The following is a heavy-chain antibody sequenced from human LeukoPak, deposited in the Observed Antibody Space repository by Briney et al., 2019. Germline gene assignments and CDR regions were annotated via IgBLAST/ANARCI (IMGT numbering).Heavy chain of an antibody. CDR2: IYSGGST. Sequence: GGSLRLSCAASGFTFSSNYMSWVRQAPGKGLEWVSVIYSGGSTYHADSVKGRFTISRDNAKNSLYLQMNSLRAEDTAVYYCARGVTTGVDAFDIWGQGTMVTVSS. D-gene: IGHD4-17*01. V-gene: IGHV3-66*01. CDR1: GFTFSSNY. J-gene: IGHJ3*02. CDR3: ARGVTTGVDAFDI.